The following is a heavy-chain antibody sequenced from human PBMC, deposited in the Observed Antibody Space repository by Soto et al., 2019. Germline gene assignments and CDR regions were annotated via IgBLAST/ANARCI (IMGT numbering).Heavy chain of an antibody. J-gene: IGHJ5*02. CDR1: GFTFSSYA. CDR2: ISYDGSNK. D-gene: IGHD3-16*01. V-gene: IGHV3-30-3*01. Sequence: TGGSLRLSCAASGFTFSSYAMHWVRQAPGKGLEWVAVISYDGSNKYYADSVKGRFTISRDNSKNTLYLQMNSLRAEDTAVYYCARDGAPWGQGTLVTVSS. CDR3: ARDGAP.